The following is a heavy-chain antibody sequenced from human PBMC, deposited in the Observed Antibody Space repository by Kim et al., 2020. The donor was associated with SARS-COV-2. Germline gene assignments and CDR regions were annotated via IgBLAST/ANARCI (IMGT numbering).Heavy chain of an antibody. CDR3: ARDILDASSGWSLRYYYYGMDV. V-gene: IGHV3-21*01. J-gene: IGHJ6*02. D-gene: IGHD6-19*01. Sequence: GGSLRLSCAASGFTFSSYSMNWVRQAPGKGLEWVSSISSSSSYIYYADSVKGRFTISRDNAKNSLYLQMNSLRAEDTAVYYCARDILDASSGWSLRYYYYGMDVWGQGTTVTVSS. CDR1: GFTFSSYS. CDR2: ISSSSSYI.